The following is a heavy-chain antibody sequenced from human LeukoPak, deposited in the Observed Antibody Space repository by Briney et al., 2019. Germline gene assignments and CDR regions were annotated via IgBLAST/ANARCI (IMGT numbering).Heavy chain of an antibody. CDR2: IYYSGST. D-gene: IGHD1-14*01. Sequence: PSDPLSLTCTVSGGSLSSYYWIWLREPPGEGLEWIGYIYYSGSTNYNPSLKSRVTISVDTSKNQFSLKLSSVTAADTAVYYCARYIWSHGRFDPWGQGTLVTVSS. CDR1: GGSLSSYY. CDR3: ARYIWSHGRFDP. J-gene: IGHJ5*02. V-gene: IGHV4-59*07.